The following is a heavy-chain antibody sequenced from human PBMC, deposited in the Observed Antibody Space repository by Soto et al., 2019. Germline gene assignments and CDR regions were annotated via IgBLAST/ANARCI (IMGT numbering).Heavy chain of an antibody. CDR3: ARDLAAAAY. V-gene: IGHV1-46*01. D-gene: IGHD6-13*01. CDR2: INPLPTSGSI. J-gene: IGHJ4*02. Sequence: QVQLVQSGAEVKKPGASVKVSCKASGYIFTNYYIHWVRQAPGQGLEWMAIINPLPTSGSINYAQKFQGRVTVTRDTSTSTVYLELSSLRSDDTAVYYCARDLAAAAYWGQGTLVTVSS. CDR1: GYIFTNYY.